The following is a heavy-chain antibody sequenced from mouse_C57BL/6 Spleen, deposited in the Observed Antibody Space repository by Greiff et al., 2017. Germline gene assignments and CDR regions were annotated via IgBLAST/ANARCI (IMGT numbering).Heavy chain of an antibody. CDR1: GYTFTSYW. CDR3: ARWSNYYAMDY. Sequence: QVQLQQPGAELVRPGSSVKLSCKASGYTFTSYWMAWVKQRPGQGLEWIGNIYPSDSETHYNQKFKDKATLTVDKSSSTAYMQLSSLTSEDSAVYYCARWSNYYAMDYWGQGTSVTVSS. V-gene: IGHV1-61*01. J-gene: IGHJ4*01. D-gene: IGHD2-5*01. CDR2: IYPSDSET.